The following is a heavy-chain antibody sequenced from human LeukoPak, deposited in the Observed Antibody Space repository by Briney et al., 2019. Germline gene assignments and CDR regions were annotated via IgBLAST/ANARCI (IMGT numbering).Heavy chain of an antibody. CDR2: INHSGST. V-gene: IGHV4-34*01. CDR1: GGSFSGYY. Sequence: SETLSLTCAVYGGSFSGYYWSWIRQPPEKGLEWIGEINHSGSTNYNPSLKSRVTISVDTSKNQFSLKLSSVTAADTAVYYCARVKHMVRGVIAWLDPWGQGTLVTVSS. CDR3: ARVKHMVRGVIAWLDP. J-gene: IGHJ5*02. D-gene: IGHD3-10*01.